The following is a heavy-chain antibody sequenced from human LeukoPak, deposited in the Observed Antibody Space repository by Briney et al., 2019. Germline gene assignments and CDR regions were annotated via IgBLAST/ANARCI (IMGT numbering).Heavy chain of an antibody. CDR1: GFTFSGNW. Sequence: PGGSLRLSCAASGFTFSGNWMHWVHQDPGKGLVWVSHINTDGSHTWYADSVKGRFTISRDNAKNTLYLQMNSLRAEDTSVYYCARDTSGYVDYWGQGILVTVSS. D-gene: IGHD2/OR15-2a*01. V-gene: IGHV3-74*01. CDR2: INTDGSHT. J-gene: IGHJ4*02. CDR3: ARDTSGYVDY.